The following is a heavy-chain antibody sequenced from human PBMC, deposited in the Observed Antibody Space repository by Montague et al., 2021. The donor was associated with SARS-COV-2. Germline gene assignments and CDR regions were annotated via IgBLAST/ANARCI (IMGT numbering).Heavy chain of an antibody. CDR2: IDDSGTT. CDR1: GGSLSTYY. Sequence: SETLSLTCSVSGGSLSTYYWSWIRQPPGKGLEWIGYIDDSGTTRYIPSLRSRATISLDLSKNQFSLDLNSVTAADTAVYYCARNAYNHYGLDVWGQGTTVTVSS. CDR3: ARNAYNHYGLDV. V-gene: IGHV4-59*08. J-gene: IGHJ6*02.